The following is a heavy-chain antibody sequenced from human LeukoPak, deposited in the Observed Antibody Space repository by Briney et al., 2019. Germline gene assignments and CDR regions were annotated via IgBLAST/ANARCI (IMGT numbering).Heavy chain of an antibody. V-gene: IGHV3-48*03. J-gene: IGHJ6*02. CDR1: GFTFSSYE. D-gene: IGHD5-12*01. CDR3: ARDVLHSGYDFLWYYYGMDV. Sequence: SGGSLRLSCAASGFTFSSYEMNWVRQAPGKGLEWVSYISSSGSTIYYADSVKGRFTISRDNAKNSLYLQMNSLRAEDTAVYYCARDVLHSGYDFLWYYYGMDVWGQGTTVTVSS. CDR2: ISSSGSTI.